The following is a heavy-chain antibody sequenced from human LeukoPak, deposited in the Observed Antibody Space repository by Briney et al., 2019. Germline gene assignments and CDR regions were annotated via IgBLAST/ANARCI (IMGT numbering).Heavy chain of an antibody. D-gene: IGHD6-19*01. Sequence: GGSLRLSCAASGFTFSSYAMSWVRHPPGKGLDWVSTLNNVGGAFYADSVKGRCTISRDNAKNTLYVQMHSLRAADTAVYYCAKRGSSGSYSFDSWGHGTLVTVSS. J-gene: IGHJ4*01. V-gene: IGHV3-23*01. CDR2: LNNVGGA. CDR1: GFTFSSYA. CDR3: AKRGSSGSYSFDS.